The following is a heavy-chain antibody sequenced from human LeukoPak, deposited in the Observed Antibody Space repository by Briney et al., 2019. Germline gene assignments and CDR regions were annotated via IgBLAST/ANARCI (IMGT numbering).Heavy chain of an antibody. CDR3: ASQYCSGGSCYSYFDY. J-gene: IGHJ4*02. CDR2: IYHSGSN. V-gene: IGHV4-38-2*02. CDR1: GYSISSGYY. Sequence: SETLSLTCTVSGYSISSGYYWGWIRQPPGKWLEWIGSIYHSGSNYYNPSLKSRVTISVDTSKNQFSLKLSSVTAADTAVYYCASQYCSGGSCYSYFDYWGQGTLVTVSS. D-gene: IGHD2-15*01.